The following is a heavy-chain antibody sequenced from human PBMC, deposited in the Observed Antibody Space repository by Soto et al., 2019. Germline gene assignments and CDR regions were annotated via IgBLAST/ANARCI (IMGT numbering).Heavy chain of an antibody. J-gene: IGHJ4*02. CDR3: ASAWIQLWLPDY. D-gene: IGHD5-18*01. CDR1: GGSITSSSYY. Sequence: SETLSLTCTVSGGSITSSSYYSGWIRQPPGKGLEWIGSIYYSGSTYYNPSLKSRVTISVDTSKNQFSLKLSSVTAADTAVYYCASAWIQLWLPDYWGQGTLVTVSS. V-gene: IGHV4-39*01. CDR2: IYYSGST.